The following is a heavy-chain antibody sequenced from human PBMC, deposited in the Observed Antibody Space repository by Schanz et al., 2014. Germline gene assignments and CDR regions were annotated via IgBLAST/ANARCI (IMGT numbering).Heavy chain of an antibody. V-gene: IGHV3-33*01. D-gene: IGHD6-13*01. CDR1: GFTFSSYG. CDR3: ARVRRRIATPSTPSFRNYYYYAMDV. CDR2: IWYDENNK. Sequence: QVQLVESGGGVVQPGRSLRLSCAASGFTFSSYGMHWVRQAPGKGLEWVAVIWYDENNKYYADSVKGRFTISRDNSKNTLYLQMNSLRAEDTSVYFCARVRRRIATPSTPSFRNYYYYAMDVWGQGTTXTVSS. J-gene: IGHJ6*02.